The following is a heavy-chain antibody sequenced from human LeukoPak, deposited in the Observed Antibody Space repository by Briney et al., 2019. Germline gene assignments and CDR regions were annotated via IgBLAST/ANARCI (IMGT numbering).Heavy chain of an antibody. Sequence: PSETLSLTCTVSGGSISSYYWSWIRQPPGKGLGWIGYIYYSGSTNYNPSLKSRVTISVDTSKNQFSLKLSSVTAADTAVYYCARGHGSGSYYKSPMDVWGKGTTVTVSS. CDR1: GGSISSYY. CDR3: ARGHGSGSYYKSPMDV. V-gene: IGHV4-59*13. CDR2: IYYSGST. D-gene: IGHD3-10*01. J-gene: IGHJ6*03.